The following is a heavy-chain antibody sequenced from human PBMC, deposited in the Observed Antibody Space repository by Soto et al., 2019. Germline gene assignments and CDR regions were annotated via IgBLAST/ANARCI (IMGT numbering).Heavy chain of an antibody. CDR2: IYYSGST. V-gene: IGHV4-39*01. Sequence: NPSETLSLTCTVSGGSISSSSYYWGWIRQPPGKGLEWIGSIYYSGSTYYNPSLKSRVTISVDTSKNQFSLKLSSVTAADTAVYYCARRGIMVRGVHWFDPWGQGSLVTVSS. J-gene: IGHJ5*02. CDR3: ARRGIMVRGVHWFDP. CDR1: GGSISSSSYY. D-gene: IGHD3-10*01.